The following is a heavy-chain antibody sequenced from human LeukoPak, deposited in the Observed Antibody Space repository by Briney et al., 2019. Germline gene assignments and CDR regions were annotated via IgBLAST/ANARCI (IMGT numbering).Heavy chain of an antibody. V-gene: IGHV1-69*02. CDR1: GGTFSSYT. CDR3: ARGGWPHARGMDV. Sequence: SVKVSCKASGGTFSSYTISWVGQAPGQGLEWMGRIIPILGIANYAQKFQGRVTITADKSTSTAYMELSSLRSEDTAVYYCARGGWPHARGMDVWGQGTTVTVSS. J-gene: IGHJ6*02. CDR2: IIPILGIA. D-gene: IGHD2-15*01.